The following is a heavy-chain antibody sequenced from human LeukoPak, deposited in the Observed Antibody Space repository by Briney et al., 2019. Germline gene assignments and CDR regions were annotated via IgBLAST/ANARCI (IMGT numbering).Heavy chain of an antibody. CDR2: ITGSGGTT. J-gene: IGHJ4*02. D-gene: IGHD6-13*01. V-gene: IGHV3-23*01. CDR3: AKGVAAAVYLANY. CDR1: GFTFSSYA. Sequence: GGSLRLSCAASGFTFSSYAMSWVRQAPGKGLEWVSAITGSGGTTYYADSVNGRFTISRDNSKNTLYPQMNSLRADDTAVYYCAKGVAAAVYLANYWGQGTLVTVSS.